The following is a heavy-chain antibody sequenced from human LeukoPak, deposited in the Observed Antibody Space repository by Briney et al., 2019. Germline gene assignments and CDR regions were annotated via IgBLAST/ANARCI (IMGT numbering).Heavy chain of an antibody. V-gene: IGHV3-30*03. D-gene: IGHD6-13*01. CDR3: AGDIAAAGSIDY. CDR2: ISYDGGST. CDR1: GFSFSSYG. Sequence: PGGSLRLSCAASGFSFSSYGMLWVRQAPGKGLEWVAIISYDGGSTYYADSVKGRFIISRDNAKNSLFLQMNSLRAEDTAVYYCAGDIAAAGSIDYWGQGTLVTVSS. J-gene: IGHJ4*02.